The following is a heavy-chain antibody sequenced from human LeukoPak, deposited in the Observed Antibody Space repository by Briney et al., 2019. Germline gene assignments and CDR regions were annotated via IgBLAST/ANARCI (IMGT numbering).Heavy chain of an antibody. Sequence: SETLSLTCSVSGGSISSKDYYWGWIRQPPGKGLEWTASVYYSGATSSNPALKSRVTMSVDTSKNQFSLKLSSVTAADTAVYYCARSGFGSGISFDLWGQGTLVTVSS. CDR3: ARSGFGSGISFDL. CDR2: VYYSGAT. D-gene: IGHD3-10*01. CDR1: GGSISSKDYY. J-gene: IGHJ5*02. V-gene: IGHV4-39*07.